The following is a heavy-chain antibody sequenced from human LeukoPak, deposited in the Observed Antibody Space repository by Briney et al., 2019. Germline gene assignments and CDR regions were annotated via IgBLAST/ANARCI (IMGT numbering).Heavy chain of an antibody. CDR1: GFTFDDYA. CDR2: INWNGRIT. D-gene: IGHD5-18*01. CDR3: ARGSVQLWLRDTYYYMDV. J-gene: IGHJ6*03. V-gene: IGHV3-20*04. Sequence: GGSLRLSCAASGFTFDDYAMNWVRQVPGRGLEWVSGINWNGRITEYADSVKDRFSISRQNTKNSLYLYMNNLGGEDTALYFCARGSVQLWLRDTYYYMDVWGKGTTVTVSS.